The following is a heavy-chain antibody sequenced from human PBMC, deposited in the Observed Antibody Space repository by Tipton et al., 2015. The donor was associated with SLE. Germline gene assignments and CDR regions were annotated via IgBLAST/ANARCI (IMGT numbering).Heavy chain of an antibody. CDR1: DRSFSGYY. D-gene: IGHD6-13*01. J-gene: IGHJ4*02. CDR2: INHSGST. V-gene: IGHV4-34*01. Sequence: TLSLTCAVYDRSFSGYYWNWIRQPPGKGLEWIGEINHSGSTNCNPSLKSRVIISVDTSKNQFSLKLSSVTAADTAVYYCARVGSWFPVDYWGQGTLVTVSS. CDR3: ARVGSWFPVDY.